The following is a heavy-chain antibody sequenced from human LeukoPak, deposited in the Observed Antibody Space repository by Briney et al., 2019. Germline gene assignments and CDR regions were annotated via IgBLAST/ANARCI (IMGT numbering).Heavy chain of an antibody. J-gene: IGHJ4*02. CDR3: ARSARYSSSWYRY. V-gene: IGHV1-2*02. Sequence: ASVEVSCKASGYTFTGYYMHWVRQAPGQGLEWMGWINPNSGGTNYAQKFQGRVTMTRDTSISTAYMELSRLRSDDTAVYYCARSARYSSSWYRYWGQGTLVTVSS. D-gene: IGHD6-13*01. CDR2: INPNSGGT. CDR1: GYTFTGYY.